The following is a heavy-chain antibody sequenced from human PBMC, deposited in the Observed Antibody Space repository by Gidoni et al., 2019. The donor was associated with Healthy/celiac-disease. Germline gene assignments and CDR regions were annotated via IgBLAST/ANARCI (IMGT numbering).Heavy chain of an antibody. CDR1: GSTFTSYD. V-gene: IGHV1-8*01. CDR2: MNPNSGNT. Sequence: QVQLVQSGAEVKKPGASVKVSGKASGSTFTSYDINWVRPATGQGLAWMGWMNPNSGNTGYAQKFQGRVTMTRTTSISTAYMGLSSLRSEDTAVYYCARKIQLWSDAFDIWGQGTMVTVSS. CDR3: ARKIQLWSDAFDI. D-gene: IGHD5-18*01. J-gene: IGHJ3*02.